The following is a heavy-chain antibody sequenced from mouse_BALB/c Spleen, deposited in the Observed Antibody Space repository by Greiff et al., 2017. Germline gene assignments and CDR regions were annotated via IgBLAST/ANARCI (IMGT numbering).Heavy chain of an antibody. CDR2: INPNNGGT. V-gene: IGHV1-18*01. J-gene: IGHJ2*01. Sequence: EVQLQQSGPELVKPGASVKIPCKASGYTFTDYNMDWVKQSHGKSLEWIGDINPNNGGTIYNQKFKGKATLTVDKSSSTAYMELRSLTSEDTAVYYCARRVKLLLYYFDYWGQGTTLTVSS. D-gene: IGHD1-1*01. CDR1: GYTFTDYN. CDR3: ARRVKLLLYYFDY.